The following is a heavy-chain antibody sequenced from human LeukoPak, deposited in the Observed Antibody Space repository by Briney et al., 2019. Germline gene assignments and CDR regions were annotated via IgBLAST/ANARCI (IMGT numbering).Heavy chain of an antibody. CDR3: VPEGFDI. CDR1: GLTFSSDS. V-gene: IGHV3-23*01. Sequence: GGSLRLSCVVSGLTFSSDSMNWVRQAPGQGLEWISIISGSGSSAYYADSVKGRFIVSRDNFKNTVNLEMSSLRVEDTAVYYCVPEGFDIWGQGKMVTVSS. J-gene: IGHJ3*02. CDR2: ISGSGSSA.